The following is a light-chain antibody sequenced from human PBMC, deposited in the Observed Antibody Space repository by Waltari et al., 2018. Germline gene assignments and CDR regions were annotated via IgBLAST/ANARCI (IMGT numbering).Light chain of an antibody. Sequence: DIVMTQSPESLAVSLGERATINCKSSQSVLKTSTNKNYLAWYQHRPGQPPKLLFYWSSTRESGVPDRFRSSGSGTDFTLTISSLQAEDVAVYYCQQYYNAPVTFGGGTKMEI. CDR2: WSS. V-gene: IGKV4-1*01. J-gene: IGKJ4*01. CDR3: QQYYNAPVT. CDR1: QSVLKTSTNKNY.